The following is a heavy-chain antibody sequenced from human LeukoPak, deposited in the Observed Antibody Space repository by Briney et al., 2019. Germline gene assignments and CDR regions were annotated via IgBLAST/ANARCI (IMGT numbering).Heavy chain of an antibody. J-gene: IGHJ6*02. Sequence: ASVKVSCKASGYTFASYGISWVRQAPGQGLEWMGWISAYNSNTNYAQKLQGRVTMTTDTSTSTAYMELRSLRSDDTAVYYCARDDYGDYDYYYGMDVWGQGTTVTVSS. CDR3: ARDDYGDYDYYYGMDV. D-gene: IGHD4-17*01. CDR1: GYTFASYG. V-gene: IGHV1-18*01. CDR2: ISAYNSNT.